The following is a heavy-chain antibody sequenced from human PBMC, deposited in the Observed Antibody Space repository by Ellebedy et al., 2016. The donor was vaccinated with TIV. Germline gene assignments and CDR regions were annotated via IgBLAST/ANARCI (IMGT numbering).Heavy chain of an antibody. CDR2: ISYDGSNK. CDR1: GFTFSSYG. V-gene: IGHV3-30*03. CDR3: AREERLERLEGGPNWFDP. D-gene: IGHD3-3*01. J-gene: IGHJ5*02. Sequence: GESLKISCAASGFTFSSYGMHWVRQAPGKGLEWVAVISYDGSNKYYADSVKGRFTISRDNSKNTLYLQMNSLRAEDTAVYYCAREERLERLEGGPNWFDPWGQGTLVTVSS.